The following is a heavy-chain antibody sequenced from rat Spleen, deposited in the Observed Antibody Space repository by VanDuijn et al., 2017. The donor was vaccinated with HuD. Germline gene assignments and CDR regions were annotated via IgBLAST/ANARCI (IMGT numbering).Heavy chain of an antibody. J-gene: IGHJ3*01. CDR2: IWGDGNT. CDR1: GFSLISNS. V-gene: IGHV2-1*01. D-gene: IGHD1-11*01. Sequence: QMQLKESGPGLVQPSQTLSLTCTVSGFSLISNSVHWIRQPPGKGLEWMGGIWGDGNTDYNSSVKSQLSISRDTSKSQVFLKMNSLQIDDTAIYFCSRSYGGDTQHWFPYWGQGTLVTVSS. CDR3: SRSYGGDTQHWFPY.